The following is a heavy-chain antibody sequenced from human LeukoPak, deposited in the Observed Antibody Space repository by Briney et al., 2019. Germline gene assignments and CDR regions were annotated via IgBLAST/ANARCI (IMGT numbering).Heavy chain of an antibody. CDR1: GFTFSSYG. Sequence: GGSLRLSCTASGFTFSSYGMHWVRQAPGKGLEWVAVISYDGSNKYYADSVKGRFTISRDNSKNTLYLQMNSLRAEDTAVYYCAREGGWLQRNLGFDYWGQGTLVTVSS. D-gene: IGHD5-24*01. CDR2: ISYDGSNK. V-gene: IGHV3-30*03. CDR3: AREGGWLQRNLGFDY. J-gene: IGHJ4*02.